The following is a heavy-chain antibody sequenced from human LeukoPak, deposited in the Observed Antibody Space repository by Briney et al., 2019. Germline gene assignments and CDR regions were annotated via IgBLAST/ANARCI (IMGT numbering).Heavy chain of an antibody. CDR1: GYTFSNYG. Sequence: ASVKVSCKASGYTFSNYGISGVRQAPAQGVEGMGWISVYNGNTEYAQKLQGRVTMTTDTSTSTAYLDLRSLRSDDTAIYYCARDVVGTGVPFFDFWGQGTLVTVSS. CDR2: ISVYNGNT. D-gene: IGHD2-21*02. J-gene: IGHJ4*02. V-gene: IGHV1-18*01. CDR3: ARDVVGTGVPFFDF.